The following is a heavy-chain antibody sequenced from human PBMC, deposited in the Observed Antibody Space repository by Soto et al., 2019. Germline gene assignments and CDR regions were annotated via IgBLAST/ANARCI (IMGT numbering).Heavy chain of an antibody. Sequence: EVHVVESGGRLVQPGRSLRLSCAASGFTFDDYAMHWVRQAPGKGLEWVSGIRWDGGSRGYAVSVKGRFSISRDNARKSLYLQMWSLRVEDPAVYYCANEGALSLGYFDVWGRGNLVIVSS. V-gene: IGHV3-9*01. CDR3: ANEGALSLGYFDV. CDR2: IRWDGGSR. J-gene: IGHJ4*02. D-gene: IGHD7-27*01. CDR1: GFTFDDYA.